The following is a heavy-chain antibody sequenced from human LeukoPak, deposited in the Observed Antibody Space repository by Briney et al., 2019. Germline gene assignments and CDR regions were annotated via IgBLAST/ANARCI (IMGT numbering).Heavy chain of an antibody. CDR2: ISGDGGST. CDR1: GFTFDDYA. CDR3: ANSPHTVVVTAPEGDYYYYMDV. J-gene: IGHJ6*03. D-gene: IGHD2-21*02. Sequence: GGSLRLSCAASGFTFDDYAMHWVRQAPGKGLEWVSLISGDGGSTYYADSVKGRFTISRDNSKNSLYLQMNSLRTEDTALYYCANSPHTVVVTAPEGDYYYYMDVWGKGTPVTVSS. V-gene: IGHV3-43*02.